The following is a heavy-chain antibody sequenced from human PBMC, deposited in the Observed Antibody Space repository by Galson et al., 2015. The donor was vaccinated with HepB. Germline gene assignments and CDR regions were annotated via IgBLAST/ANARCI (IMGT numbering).Heavy chain of an antibody. CDR2: IIPIFGTA. CDR1: GGTFSSYA. Sequence: SVKVSCKASGGTFSSYAISWVRQAPGQGLEWMGGIIPIFGTANYAQKFQGRVTITADESTSTAYMELSSLRSEDTAVYYCARQTAMVTYYYYGMDVWGQGTTVTVSS. D-gene: IGHD5-18*01. J-gene: IGHJ6*02. V-gene: IGHV1-69*13. CDR3: ARQTAMVTYYYYGMDV.